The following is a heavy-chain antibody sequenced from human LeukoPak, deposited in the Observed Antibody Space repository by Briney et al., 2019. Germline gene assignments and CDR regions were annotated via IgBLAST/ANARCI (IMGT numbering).Heavy chain of an antibody. CDR2: ISNSGTT. CDR3: ARDVVVTSSPNAFDI. D-gene: IGHD2-21*02. V-gene: IGHV4-31*11. Sequence: SETLSLTCAVTVDSVTSGGYFWSWIRQHPGKGLEWIGSISNSGTTSYNPSLKSRVSISLDTSNNHFSLRLGSVTAADTADYFCARDVVVTSSPNAFDIWGQGTMVTVSS. J-gene: IGHJ3*02. CDR1: VDSVTSGGYF.